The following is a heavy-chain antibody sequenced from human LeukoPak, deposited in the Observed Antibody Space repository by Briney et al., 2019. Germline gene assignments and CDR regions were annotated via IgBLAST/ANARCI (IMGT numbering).Heavy chain of an antibody. CDR2: ISGSGGST. J-gene: IGHJ4*02. CDR3: AKDLGAAVAGIDY. V-gene: IGHV3-23*01. Sequence: TGGSLRLSCAASGFTFSSYGMSWVRQAPGKGLEWVSAISGSGGSTYYADSVKGRFTISRDNSKNTLYLQMNSLRAEDTAVYYCAKDLGAAVAGIDYWGQGTLVTVSS. D-gene: IGHD6-19*01. CDR1: GFTFSSYG.